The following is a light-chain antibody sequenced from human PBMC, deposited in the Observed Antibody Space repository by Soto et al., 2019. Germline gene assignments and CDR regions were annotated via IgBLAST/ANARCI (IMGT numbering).Light chain of an antibody. J-gene: IGKJ3*01. Sequence: DIVMTQSPLSLPVTPGEPASISCRSSQSLDRNGYSYLDWYLQKPGQSPQLLIYLASTRAPGVSDRFSGSGSGTDFTLTITRVEAEDVGVYFCMQALQIPPIFTFGPGTKVDIK. CDR3: MQALQIPPIFT. V-gene: IGKV2-28*01. CDR2: LAS. CDR1: QSLDRNGYSY.